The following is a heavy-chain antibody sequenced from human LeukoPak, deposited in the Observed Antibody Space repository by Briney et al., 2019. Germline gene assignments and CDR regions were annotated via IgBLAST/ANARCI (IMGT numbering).Heavy chain of an antibody. J-gene: IGHJ4*02. CDR2: IYSSGSA. CDR3: ASARQLSFDF. V-gene: IGHV4-39*07. Sequence: SETLSLTCTVSGDSISSSSYCWGWIRQPPGKGLEWIGTIYSSGSAYYNPSLKSRVTISVDTSKNQFSPRLSSVTAADTAMYYCASARQLSFDFWGQGTLVTVSS. D-gene: IGHD1-1*01. CDR1: GDSISSSSYC.